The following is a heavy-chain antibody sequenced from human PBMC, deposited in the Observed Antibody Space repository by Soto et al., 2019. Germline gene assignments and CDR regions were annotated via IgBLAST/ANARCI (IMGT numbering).Heavy chain of an antibody. CDR2: ISYDGSNK. CDR1: GFTFSSYA. CDR3: AEEYYDSSWVGGGTFDY. Sequence: QVQLVESGGGVVQPGRSLRLSCAASGFTFSSYAMHWVRQAPGKGLEWVAVISYDGSNKYYADSVKGRFTISRDNSKNTLYLQMNSLRAEDTAVYYCAEEYYDSSWVGGGTFDYWGQGTLVTVSS. D-gene: IGHD3-22*01. J-gene: IGHJ4*02. V-gene: IGHV3-30-3*01.